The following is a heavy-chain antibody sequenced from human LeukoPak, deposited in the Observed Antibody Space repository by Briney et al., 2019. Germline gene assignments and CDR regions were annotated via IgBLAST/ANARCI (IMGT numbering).Heavy chain of an antibody. CDR2: IYYSGST. Sequence: SETLSLTCTVSGGSISSYCWSWIRQPPGKGLEWIGYIYYSGSTNYNPSLKSRVTISVDTSKNQFSLKLSSVTAADTAVYFCARDRGNGDSGDYFDSWGRGTQVTVSS. V-gene: IGHV4-59*01. CDR1: GGSISSYC. J-gene: IGHJ4*02. CDR3: ARDRGNGDSGDYFDS. D-gene: IGHD4-17*01.